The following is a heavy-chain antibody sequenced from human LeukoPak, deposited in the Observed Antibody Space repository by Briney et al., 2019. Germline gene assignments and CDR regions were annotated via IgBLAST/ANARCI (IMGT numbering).Heavy chain of an antibody. D-gene: IGHD2-21*02. Sequence: GSLRLSCAASGFTSSDYWMSWVRQAPGKGLEWVANIKQDGSEAYYVDSMKGRFTISRDNTKNSLSLQMNGLRAEDTAVYFCARDRPGVVTATGFDFWGQGTLVTVSS. CDR2: IKQDGSEA. J-gene: IGHJ4*02. V-gene: IGHV3-7*01. CDR3: ARDRPGVVTATGFDF. CDR1: GFTSSDYW.